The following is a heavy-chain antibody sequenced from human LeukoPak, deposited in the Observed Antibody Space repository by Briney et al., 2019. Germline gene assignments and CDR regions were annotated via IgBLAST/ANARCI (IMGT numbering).Heavy chain of an antibody. V-gene: IGHV3-23*01. CDR2: LSGSGYNT. J-gene: IGHJ4*02. D-gene: IGHD2-15*01. CDR3: AKDLGYCSGGSC. CDR1: GFTFSSHA. Sequence: GGSLRLSCAASGFTFSSHALSWVRQAPGKGLEWVSSLSGSGYNTYYADSVKGRFTISRDNSKNTLYLQMNSLRAEDTAVYYCAKDLGYCSGGSCWGQGTLVTVSS.